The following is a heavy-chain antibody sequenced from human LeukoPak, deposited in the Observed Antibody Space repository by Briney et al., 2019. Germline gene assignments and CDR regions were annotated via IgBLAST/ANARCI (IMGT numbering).Heavy chain of an antibody. J-gene: IGHJ4*02. V-gene: IGHV3-64*01. CDR3: ARDSPNEAILWWSIDY. D-gene: IGHD2-21*01. Sequence: GGSLRLSCIASGFTFSNYPMHWVRQAPGKGLEYVSVISNTGGRTYYENSVKGRFTISRDNAKNSLYLQMNSLRAEDTAVYYCARDSPNEAILWWSIDYWGQGTLVTVSS. CDR1: GFTFSNYP. CDR2: ISNTGGRT.